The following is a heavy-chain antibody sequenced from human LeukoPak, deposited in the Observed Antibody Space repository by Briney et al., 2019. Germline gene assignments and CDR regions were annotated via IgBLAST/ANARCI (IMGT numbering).Heavy chain of an antibody. CDR2: MNPNSGNT. Sequence: GASVKVSCKASGYTFTSYDINWVRQATGQGLEWMGWMNPNSGNTGYAQKFQGRVTMTRNTSISTAYMELSSLRSEDTAVYYCARTYYDFWSGYSYYYYYGMGVWGQGTTVTVSS. J-gene: IGHJ6*02. D-gene: IGHD3-3*01. CDR1: GYTFTSYD. V-gene: IGHV1-8*01. CDR3: ARTYYDFWSGYSYYYYYGMGV.